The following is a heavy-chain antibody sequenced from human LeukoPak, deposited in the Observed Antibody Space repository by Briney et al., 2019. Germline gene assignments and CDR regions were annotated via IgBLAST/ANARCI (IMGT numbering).Heavy chain of an antibody. CDR2: ICYSGST. CDR3: ARGELLLDAFDI. V-gene: IGHV4-39*07. Sequence: SETLSLTCTVSDDSISSSRYCWGWIRRPPGTGLEWIGSICYSGSTYYNPSLKSRVTMSVDTSKNQFSLKLSSVTAADTAVYYCARGELLLDAFDIWGQGTMVTVSS. CDR1: DDSISSSRYC. J-gene: IGHJ3*02. D-gene: IGHD1-26*01.